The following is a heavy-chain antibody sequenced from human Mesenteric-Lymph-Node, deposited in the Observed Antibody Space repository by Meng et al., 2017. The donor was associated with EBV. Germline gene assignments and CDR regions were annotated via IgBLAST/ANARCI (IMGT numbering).Heavy chain of an antibody. V-gene: IGHV3-NL1*01. CDR2: IRSDGSST. CDR3: ARDGLDP. CDR1: GFIFSNDD. Sequence: QVVESGGGVGQPGRSLRRSFAASGFIFSNDDIHWVRQAPGEGLEGVSGIRSDGSSTDYADSVKGRFTISRDNAKNTVYLQMSSLRVEDSAVYYCARDGLDPWGQGTLVTVSS. J-gene: IGHJ5*02.